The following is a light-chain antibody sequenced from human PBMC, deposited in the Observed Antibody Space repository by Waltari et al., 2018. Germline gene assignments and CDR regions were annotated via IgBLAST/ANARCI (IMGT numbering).Light chain of an antibody. CDR1: QSIDSY. J-gene: IGKJ3*01. CDR2: AAS. CDR3: HQSDSIPPQFT. V-gene: IGKV1-39*01. Sequence: DIQMAQSPSSLSASVGDRVTITCRASQSIDSYLNWYQQKPGKAPKLLIYAASTLQSGVPSRFSGSGSGTDFTLTISSLQPEDFATYYCHQSDSIPPQFTFGPGTKVDIK.